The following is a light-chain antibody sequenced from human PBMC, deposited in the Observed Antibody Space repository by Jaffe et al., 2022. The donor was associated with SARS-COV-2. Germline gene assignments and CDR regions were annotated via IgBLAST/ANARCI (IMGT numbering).Light chain of an antibody. CDR3: QVWDGSSDRHAV. CDR2: NDD. CDR1: NIGSKS. V-gene: IGLV3-21*02. Sequence: SYVLTQPPSVSVAPGQTARITCGGHNIGSKSVHWYQQKAGQAPVLVVFNDDDRPSGIPDRFSGSNSGNTATLTVSWVEAGDEADYYCQVWDGSSDRHAVFGGGTKLTVL. J-gene: IGLJ2*01.